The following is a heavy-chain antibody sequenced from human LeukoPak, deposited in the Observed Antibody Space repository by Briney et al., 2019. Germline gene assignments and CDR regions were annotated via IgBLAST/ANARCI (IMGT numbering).Heavy chain of an antibody. J-gene: IGHJ4*02. CDR3: ARDGRHYYGSGSYKY. CDR2: ISSSSSYI. D-gene: IGHD3-10*01. Sequence: KAGGSLRLSCAASGFTFSSYSMNWVRQAPGKGLEWVSSISSSSSYIYYADSVKGRFTISRDNAENSLYLQMNSLRAEDTAVYYCARDGRHYYGSGSYKYWGQGTLVTVSS. CDR1: GFTFSSYS. V-gene: IGHV3-21*01.